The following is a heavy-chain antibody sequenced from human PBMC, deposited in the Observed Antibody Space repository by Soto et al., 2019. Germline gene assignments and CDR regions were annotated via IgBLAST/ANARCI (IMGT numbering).Heavy chain of an antibody. CDR1: GFTFSSYG. V-gene: IGHV3-33*01. CDR2: IWYDGSNK. CDR3: ARGERFLNYYDSSGYPWRGFQH. J-gene: IGHJ1*01. Sequence: GGSLRLSCAASGFTFSSYGMHWVRQAPGKGLEWVAVIWYDGSNKYYADSVKGRFTISRDNSKNTLYLQMNSLRAEDTAVYYCARGERFLNYYDSSGYPWRGFQHWGQGTLVTVSS. D-gene: IGHD3-22*01.